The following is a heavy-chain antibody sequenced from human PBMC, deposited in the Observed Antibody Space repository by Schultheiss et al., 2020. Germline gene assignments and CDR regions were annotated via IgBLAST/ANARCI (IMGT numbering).Heavy chain of an antibody. CDR3: AKGHGSGTVFRGVTYIDY. Sequence: GGSLRLSCAASGFTFSYYYMSGVRQAPGKGLEWVSDINGSDDNEHYADSVRGRFIISRDNAKNTLFLQMNSLRAEDTAIYYCAKGHGSGTVFRGVTYIDYWGQGTLVTVSS. CDR1: GFTFSYYY. CDR2: INGSDDNE. V-gene: IGHV3-23*01. D-gene: IGHD3-10*01. J-gene: IGHJ4*02.